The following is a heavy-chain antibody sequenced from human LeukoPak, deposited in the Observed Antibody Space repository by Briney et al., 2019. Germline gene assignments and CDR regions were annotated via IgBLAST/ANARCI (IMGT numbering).Heavy chain of an antibody. J-gene: IGHJ3*02. D-gene: IGHD1-14*01. CDR3: AGWSSGSSAYDI. CDR2: IFHSGST. Sequence: SETLSLTCTVSGGSIGSSSYYWSWIRQPPGKGLERLGSIFHSGSTYYSPSFKSRVTISADTSKNQFSLRLPSVTAADTAVYYCAGWSSGSSAYDIWGHGTMVTVSS. V-gene: IGHV4-39*01. CDR1: GGSIGSSSYY.